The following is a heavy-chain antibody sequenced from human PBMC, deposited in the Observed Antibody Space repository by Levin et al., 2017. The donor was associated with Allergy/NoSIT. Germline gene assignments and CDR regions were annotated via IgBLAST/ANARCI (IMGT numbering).Heavy chain of an antibody. J-gene: IGHJ2*01. Sequence: GGSLRLSCAASGLTFGTYAMSWVRQAPGKGLEWVSVISASGGMTSYADSVEGRFTISRDNSKNSLYLQMNSLRPEDTALYYCAKDSYYDTGDYYRNWYFDLWGRGTLVTVSS. V-gene: IGHV3-23*01. CDR2: ISASGGMT. CDR3: AKDSYYDTGDYYRNWYFDL. D-gene: IGHD3-10*01. CDR1: GLTFGTYA.